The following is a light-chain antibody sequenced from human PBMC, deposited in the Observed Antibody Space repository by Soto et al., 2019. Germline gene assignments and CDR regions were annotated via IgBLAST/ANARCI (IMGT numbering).Light chain of an antibody. CDR1: QSVSGD. CDR3: QQYGSSGT. CDR2: DAS. Sequence: EIVMTQYPATLSVSPGETATLSCRASQSVSGDLAWYQQRPGQAPRLLIYDASNRAAGIPDRFSGSGSGTDFTLTISRLEPEDFAVYYCQQYGSSGTFGQGTKVDIK. J-gene: IGKJ1*01. V-gene: IGKV3-20*01.